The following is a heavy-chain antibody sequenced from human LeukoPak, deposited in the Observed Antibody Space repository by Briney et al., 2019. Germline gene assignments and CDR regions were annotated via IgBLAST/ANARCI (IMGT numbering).Heavy chain of an antibody. J-gene: IGHJ4*02. Sequence: SETLSLTCTVSGGSISSYYWSWIRQPPGKGLEWIGYIYYSGSTNYNPSLKSRVTMSVDTSKNQFSLKLSSVTAADTAVYYCARVRGYSYGPNYYFDYWGQGTLVTVSS. D-gene: IGHD5-18*01. CDR3: ARVRGYSYGPNYYFDY. CDR2: IYYSGST. V-gene: IGHV4-59*12. CDR1: GGSISSYY.